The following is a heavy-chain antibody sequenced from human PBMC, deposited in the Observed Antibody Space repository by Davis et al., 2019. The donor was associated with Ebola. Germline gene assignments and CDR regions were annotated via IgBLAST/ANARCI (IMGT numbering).Heavy chain of an antibody. V-gene: IGHV4-34*01. J-gene: IGHJ6*02. CDR3: ARGLRYYDFWSGSNPYYYYGMDV. D-gene: IGHD3-3*01. CDR1: GGSFSGYY. Sequence: MPAGSLTLSCAVYGGSFSGYYWSWIRQPPGKGLEWIGEITHSGSTNYNPSLKSRVTISVDTSKNQFSLKLSSVTAADTAVYYCARGLRYYDFWSGSNPYYYYGMDVWGQGTTVTVSS. CDR2: ITHSGST.